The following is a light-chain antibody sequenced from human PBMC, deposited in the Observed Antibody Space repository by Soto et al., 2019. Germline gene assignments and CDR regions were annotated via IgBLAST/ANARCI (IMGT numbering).Light chain of an antibody. V-gene: IGKV1-5*03. Sequence: DIQTTQSPSTLSAFVGDRVTITCRASQSVSSWLAWYQQKPGKAPKLLIYRASSLESGVPSRFSGSGSGTEFTLTIRSLKPDDFASYYCQQYHTDGTFGQGTKLDIK. CDR3: QQYHTDGT. CDR2: RAS. J-gene: IGKJ1*01. CDR1: QSVSSW.